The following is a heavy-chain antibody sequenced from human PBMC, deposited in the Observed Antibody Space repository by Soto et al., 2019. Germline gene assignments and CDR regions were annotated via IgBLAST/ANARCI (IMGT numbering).Heavy chain of an antibody. CDR3: ARGGQWDFLSDY. CDR2: ISANYGKT. V-gene: IGHV1-18*01. J-gene: IGHJ4*02. CDR1: GGTFSSYA. D-gene: IGHD1-26*01. Sequence: ASVKVSCKASGGTFSSYAISWVRQAPGQGLEWMGWISANYGKTHYAEKLQGRVTLTTDTSTSTAYMELRSLRSDDTAVYFCARGGQWDFLSDYWGQGTLVTVSS.